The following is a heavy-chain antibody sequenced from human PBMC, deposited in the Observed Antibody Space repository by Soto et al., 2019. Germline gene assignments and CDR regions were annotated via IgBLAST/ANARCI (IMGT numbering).Heavy chain of an antibody. CDR2: INHSGNT. J-gene: IGHJ4*02. D-gene: IGHD3-3*01. CDR1: GGSFSGFY. CDR3: ASTQGGFLELFDPNSSGRQIDY. V-gene: IGHV4-34*01. Sequence: QVQLQQWGAGLLKPSETLSLTCAVYGGSFSGFYWSWIRQPPGKGLEWIGEINHSGNTNYNPSLKSRVTISLDKSKNQCSLKLNSVTAADTAMYYCASTQGGFLELFDPNSSGRQIDYWGQGTLVTVSS.